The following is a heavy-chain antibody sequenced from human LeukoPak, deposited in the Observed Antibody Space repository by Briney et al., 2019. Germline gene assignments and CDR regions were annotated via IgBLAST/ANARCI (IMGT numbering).Heavy chain of an antibody. J-gene: IGHJ4*02. Sequence: GSLRLSCAASGFTFNNYSMNWVRQAPGKGLEWVSHITASGTAMFYADSVKGRFTISRDNAKNSLYLQMNSLRDEDTAVYYCASSGSYRFDYWGQGTLVTVSS. CDR2: ITASGTAM. V-gene: IGHV3-48*02. CDR1: GFTFNNYS. D-gene: IGHD1-26*01. CDR3: ASSGSYRFDY.